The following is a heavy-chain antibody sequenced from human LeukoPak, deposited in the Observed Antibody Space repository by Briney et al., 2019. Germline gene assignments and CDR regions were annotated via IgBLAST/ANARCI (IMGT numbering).Heavy chain of an antibody. V-gene: IGHV4-59*01. D-gene: IGHD4-23*01. Sequence: SEALSLTCTVSGGSISTYYWSWIRQPPGKGLDWIGSFYYTGSTNYNPSLRSRVTISLDTSKNQISLRLSSVTAADTAVYYCARGGNALDYWGQGTLVTVSS. CDR3: ARGGNALDY. J-gene: IGHJ4*02. CDR1: GGSISTYY. CDR2: FYYTGST.